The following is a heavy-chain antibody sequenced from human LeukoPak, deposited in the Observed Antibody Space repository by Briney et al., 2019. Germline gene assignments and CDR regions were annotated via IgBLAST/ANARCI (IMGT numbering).Heavy chain of an antibody. V-gene: IGHV1-2*02. CDR2: IIPSGDT. D-gene: IGHD2-21*01. J-gene: IGHJ4*02. CDR1: GYTFTSYA. Sequence: ASVKVSCKASGYTFTSYAMHWVRQAPGQGLEWMGWIIPSGDTNYPQKFQGRVAITRDTSITTAYMDLSRLTSDDTAVYYCARFAYSGDYFPGHYWGQGTLVTVSS. CDR3: ARFAYSGDYFPGHY.